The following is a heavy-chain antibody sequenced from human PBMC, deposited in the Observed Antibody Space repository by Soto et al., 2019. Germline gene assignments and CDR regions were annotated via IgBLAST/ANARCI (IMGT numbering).Heavy chain of an antibody. V-gene: IGHV5-51*01. CDR1: GYRFTTYW. CDR2: IYPGDSDT. J-gene: IGHJ6*02. D-gene: IGHD6-13*01. CDR3: TRHSLPGIAAAIATGMDV. Sequence: AESMNISCKGSGYRFTTYWIGWVRQMPGKGLEWMGIIYPGDSDTRYSPSFQGQVTISADKSISTAYLQWSSLKASDTAMYYCTRHSLPGIAAAIATGMDVWGQGTTVTVSS.